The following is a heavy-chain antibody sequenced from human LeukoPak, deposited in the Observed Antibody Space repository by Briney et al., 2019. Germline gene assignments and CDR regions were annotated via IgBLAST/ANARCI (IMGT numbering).Heavy chain of an antibody. D-gene: IGHD6-13*01. CDR2: TYYRSKWYN. CDR1: GDSVSSNKAA. J-gene: IGHJ5*02. V-gene: IGHV6-1*01. Sequence: SPTLSLTFAISGDSVSSNKAAWNWIRHSPSRGLEWLGRTYYRSKWYNEYGVSVQSRITINPDTSKNQFSLQLNSVTPEDTAVYYCARGAPASAGRWFDPWGHGTLVTVSS. CDR3: ARGAPASAGRWFDP.